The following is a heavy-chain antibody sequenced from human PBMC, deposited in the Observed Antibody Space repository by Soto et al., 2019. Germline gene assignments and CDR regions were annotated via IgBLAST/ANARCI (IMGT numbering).Heavy chain of an antibody. CDR3: AKKDCTGGSCYRPFXS. CDR1: GFTFSSYA. CDR2: ISASGGST. J-gene: IGHJ4*02. V-gene: IGHV3-23*01. D-gene: IGHD2-15*01. Sequence: GGSLRLSCAASGFTFSSYAMSWVRQAPGKGLEWVSSISASGGSTYYTDSVKGRFTISRDNSKNTLYLQMNSLRAEDTAVYYCAKKDCTGGSCYRPFXSWGQGTLVXVSS.